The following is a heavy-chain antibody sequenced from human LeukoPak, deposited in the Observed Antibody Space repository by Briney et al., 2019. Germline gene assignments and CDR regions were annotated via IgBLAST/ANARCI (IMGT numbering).Heavy chain of an antibody. V-gene: IGHV4-30-2*01. Sequence: SETLSLTCAVSGGSISSGGYSWSWIRQPPGKGLEWIGYIYHSGSTYYNPSLKSRVTISVDRSKNQFSLNLSSVTAADTAVYYCAKHDTVFGAAHFYMDVWGKGTTVTVSS. CDR2: IYHSGST. CDR3: AKHDTVFGAAHFYMDV. D-gene: IGHD3-3*01. J-gene: IGHJ6*03. CDR1: GGSISSGGYS.